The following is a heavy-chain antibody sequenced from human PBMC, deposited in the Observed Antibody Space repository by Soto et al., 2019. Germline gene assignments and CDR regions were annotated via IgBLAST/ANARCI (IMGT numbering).Heavy chain of an antibody. D-gene: IGHD6-13*01. J-gene: IGHJ4*02. Sequence: QVQLQQWGAGLLKPSETLSLTCAVYGGSFSGYYWSWIRQPPGKGLEWIGEINHSGSTNYNPSLKSRVTISVDTSKNQFSLKLSSVTAADTAVYYCARHGDIAAAGNFDYWGQGTLVTVSS. CDR2: INHSGST. CDR3: ARHGDIAAAGNFDY. CDR1: GGSFSGYY. V-gene: IGHV4-34*01.